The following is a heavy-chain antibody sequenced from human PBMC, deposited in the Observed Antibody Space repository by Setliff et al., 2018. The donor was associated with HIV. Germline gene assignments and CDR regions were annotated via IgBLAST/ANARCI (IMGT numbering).Heavy chain of an antibody. CDR3: AKDSSSGYYYYYLDV. Sequence: GGSLRLSCAASGFTFSTYGMSWVRQTPGKGLEWVAFIWYDGSNKEYGDSVKGRFTISRDKSKNTLYLQMDSLRAEDTAAYYCAKDSSSGYYYYYLDVWGKGTTVTVSS. CDR2: IWYDGSNK. J-gene: IGHJ6*03. CDR1: GFTFSTYG. D-gene: IGHD6-6*01. V-gene: IGHV3-30*02.